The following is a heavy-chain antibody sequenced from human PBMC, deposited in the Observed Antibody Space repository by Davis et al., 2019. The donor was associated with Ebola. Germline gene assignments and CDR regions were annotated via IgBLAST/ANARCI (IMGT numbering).Heavy chain of an antibody. J-gene: IGHJ4*02. CDR1: GFSFSRYA. CDR2: ITGSGSST. CDR3: AKGALDYGGNPYYFDY. V-gene: IGHV3-23*01. D-gene: IGHD4-23*01. Sequence: GESLKISCAASGFSFSRYAMSWVRQAPGKGLDWVSAITGSGSSTYYADSVKGRSTISRDNSKNTLYLQMNSLRAEDTAVYYCAKGALDYGGNPYYFDYWGQGTLVTVSS.